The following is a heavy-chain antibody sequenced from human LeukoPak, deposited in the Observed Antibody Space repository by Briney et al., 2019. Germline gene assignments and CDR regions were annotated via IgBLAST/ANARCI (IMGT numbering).Heavy chain of an antibody. J-gene: IGHJ4*02. CDR3: ARLTAYSSSWFFDY. D-gene: IGHD6-13*01. CDR1: GGSISSSNW. V-gene: IGHV4-4*02. CDR2: IYHSGST. Sequence: SETLSLTCAVSGGSISSSNWWSWVRQPPGKGLEWIGEIYHSGSTYYNPSLKSRVTISIDTSKNQFSLKLSSVTAADTAVYYCARLTAYSSSWFFDYWGQGTLVTVSS.